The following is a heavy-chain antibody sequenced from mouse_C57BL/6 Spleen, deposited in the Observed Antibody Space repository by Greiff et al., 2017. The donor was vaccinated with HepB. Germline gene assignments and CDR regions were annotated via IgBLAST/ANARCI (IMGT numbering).Heavy chain of an antibody. D-gene: IGHD1-1*01. CDR3: VGSKDY. V-gene: IGHV1-82*01. CDR1: GYAFSSSW. CDR2: IYPGDGDT. Sequence: QVHVKQSGPELVKPGASVKISCKASGYAFSSSWMNWVKQRPGKGLEWIGRIYPGDGDTNYNGKFKGKATLTADKSSSTAYMQLSSLTSEDSAVYFCVGSKDYWGQGTTLTVSS. J-gene: IGHJ2*01.